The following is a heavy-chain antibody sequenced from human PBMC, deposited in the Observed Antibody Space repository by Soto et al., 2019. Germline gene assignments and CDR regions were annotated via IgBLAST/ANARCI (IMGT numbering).Heavy chain of an antibody. D-gene: IGHD2-2*01. V-gene: IGHV1-8*01. Sequence: QVQLVQSGDEVKKPGASVKVSCKASGYTFTSYDINWVRQATGQGLEWMGWMNPNSGNTGYAQKFQGRVTMTRNTSISTAYMELSSLRSEDTAVYFCARARGYCSSTSCPVWFDPWGQGTLVTVSS. CDR3: ARARGYCSSTSCPVWFDP. CDR1: GYTFTSYD. CDR2: MNPNSGNT. J-gene: IGHJ5*02.